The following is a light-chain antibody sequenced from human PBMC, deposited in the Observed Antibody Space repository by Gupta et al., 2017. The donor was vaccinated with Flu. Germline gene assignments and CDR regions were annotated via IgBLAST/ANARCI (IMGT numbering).Light chain of an antibody. Sequence: DILMTQSPSSLSASVGDRVTITCRASQTISSYLNWYQQKPGKAPKALIHAASRLRSGVPSRFSGSGSGTDFILTISSVQPEDSAIYYCQQSDNFFCTFGQGTKVEIK. CDR1: QTISSY. J-gene: IGKJ2*02. V-gene: IGKV1-39*01. CDR3: QQSDNFFCT. CDR2: AAS.